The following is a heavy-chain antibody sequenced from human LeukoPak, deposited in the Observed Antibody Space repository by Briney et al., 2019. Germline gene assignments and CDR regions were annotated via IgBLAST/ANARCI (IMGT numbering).Heavy chain of an antibody. CDR3: ARVSFDWLYVDY. V-gene: IGHV4-39*07. CDR2: IHYSGST. D-gene: IGHD3-9*01. Sequence: SETLSLTCTVSGGSISSSSYYWGWIRQPPGKGLEWIGSIHYSGSTNYNPSLKSRVTISVDTSKNQFSLKLSSVTAADTAVYYCARVSFDWLYVDYWGQGTLVTVSS. CDR1: GGSISSSSYY. J-gene: IGHJ4*02.